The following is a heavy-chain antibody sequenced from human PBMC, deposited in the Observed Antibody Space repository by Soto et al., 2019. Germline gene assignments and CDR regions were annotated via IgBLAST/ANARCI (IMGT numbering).Heavy chain of an antibody. CDR2: IYWDDDK. Sequence: SRPTLVNPTQTLTLTCTFSGFSLSTSGVGVGWIRQPPGKALEWLALIYWDDDKRYSPSLKSRLTITKDTSKNQVVLTMTNMDPVDRATYYCAHSSAWIQLWYYFDPWGQGTLVTVSS. V-gene: IGHV2-5*02. J-gene: IGHJ5*02. CDR3: AHSSAWIQLWYYFDP. CDR1: GFSLSTSGVG. D-gene: IGHD5-18*01.